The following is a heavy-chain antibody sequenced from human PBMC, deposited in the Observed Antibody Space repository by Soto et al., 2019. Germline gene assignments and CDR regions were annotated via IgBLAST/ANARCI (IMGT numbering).Heavy chain of an antibody. J-gene: IGHJ3*02. D-gene: IGHD3-3*01. CDR2: ISGSGGST. V-gene: IGHV3-23*01. CDR3: ANVPIGGFWSGYYSRGTDAFDI. Sequence: EVQLLESGGGLVQPGGSLRLSCAASGFTFSSYAMSWVRQAPGKGLEWVSAISGSGGSTYYADSVKGRFTISRDNSKNTLYLQMNRLRAEDTAVYYCANVPIGGFWSGYYSRGTDAFDIWGQGTMVTVSS. CDR1: GFTFSSYA.